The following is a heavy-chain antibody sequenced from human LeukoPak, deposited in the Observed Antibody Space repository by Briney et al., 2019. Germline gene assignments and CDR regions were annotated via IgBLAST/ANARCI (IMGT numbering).Heavy chain of an antibody. J-gene: IGHJ3*02. CDR2: IYYSGST. V-gene: IGHV4-39*01. Sequence: SETLSLTCTVSGGSLGSSSYYWGWIRQPPGKGLEWIGSIYYSGSTYYNPSLKSRVTISVDTSKNQFSLKLSSVTAADTAVYYCARHIGRSGFRAGAFDIWGQGTMVTVSS. CDR1: GGSLGSSSYY. CDR3: ARHIGRSGFRAGAFDI. D-gene: IGHD3-10*01.